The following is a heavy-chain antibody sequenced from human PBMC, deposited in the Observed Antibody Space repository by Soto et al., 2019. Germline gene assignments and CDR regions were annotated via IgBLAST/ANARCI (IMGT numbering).Heavy chain of an antibody. Sequence: VQLVESGGGLMQPGGSLRLSCAASGFSVNSNFMNWVRKAPGKGLEWVSFTPRTGATLYADSVKGRLIVSRDDAYNAVYLRLNSLTVDDTAVYYCRAWLLAESFDVWGPGTVVTVSA. CDR2: TPRTGAT. J-gene: IGHJ3*01. CDR3: RAWLLAESFDV. V-gene: IGHV3-53*01. D-gene: IGHD2-21*02. CDR1: GFSVNSNF.